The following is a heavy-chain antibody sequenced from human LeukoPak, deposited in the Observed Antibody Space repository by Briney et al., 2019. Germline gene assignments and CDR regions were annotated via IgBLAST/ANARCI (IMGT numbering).Heavy chain of an antibody. D-gene: IGHD3-22*01. J-gene: IGHJ4*02. CDR3: TRQSFYDSSGYYYGGVDY. CDR2: IRSKANSYAT. Sequence: GGSLRLSCAASGFTFSGSAMHWVRQASGKGLEWVGRIRSKANSYATAYAASVKGRFTISRDDSKNTAYLQMNSLKTEDTAVYYCTRQSFYDSSGYYYGGVDYWGQGTLVTVSS. V-gene: IGHV3-73*01. CDR1: GFTFSGSA.